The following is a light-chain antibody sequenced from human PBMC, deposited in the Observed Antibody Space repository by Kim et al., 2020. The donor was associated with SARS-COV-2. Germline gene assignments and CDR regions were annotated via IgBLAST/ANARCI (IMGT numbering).Light chain of an antibody. CDR3: QQYTKWPNT. J-gene: IGKJ2*01. V-gene: IGKV3-15*01. CDR2: ASS. CDR1: QNVGTY. Sequence: ETVMTQSPGTLSVSPGGRATLSCRASQNVGTYLAWYQQKPGQAPSLLIYASSTRATGVPARFSGSGSGTEFTLTISSLQSVDFAVYYCQQYTKWPNTFGRGTKLEI.